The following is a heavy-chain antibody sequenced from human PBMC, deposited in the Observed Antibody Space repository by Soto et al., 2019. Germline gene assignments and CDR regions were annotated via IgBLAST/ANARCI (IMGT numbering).Heavy chain of an antibody. CDR1: GGSISSSNW. J-gene: IGHJ6*02. D-gene: IGHD4-17*01. CDR2: IYHSGST. CDR3: ARVTTTLNSGDYYGMDV. V-gene: IGHV4-4*02. Sequence: ASETLSLTCAVSGGSISSSNWWSWVRQPPGKGLEWIGEIYHSGSTNYNPSLKSRVTISVDKSKNQFSLKLSSVTAADTSVYYCARVTTTLNSGDYYGMDVWGQGTTVTSP.